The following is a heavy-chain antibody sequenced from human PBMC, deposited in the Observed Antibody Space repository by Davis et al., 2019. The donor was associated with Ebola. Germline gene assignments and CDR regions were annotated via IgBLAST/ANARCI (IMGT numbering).Heavy chain of an antibody. D-gene: IGHD4-23*01. CDR2: IYPGDSDT. V-gene: IGHV5-51*01. CDR1: GYSFTSYW. CDR3: ARPADGGNSGGLYYGMDV. Sequence: PGGSLRLSCKGSGYSFTSYWIGWVRQMPGKGLEWMGIIYPGDSDTRYSPSFQGQVTISADKSISTAYLQWSSLKASDTAMYYCARPADGGNSGGLYYGMDVWGQGTTVTVSS. J-gene: IGHJ6*02.